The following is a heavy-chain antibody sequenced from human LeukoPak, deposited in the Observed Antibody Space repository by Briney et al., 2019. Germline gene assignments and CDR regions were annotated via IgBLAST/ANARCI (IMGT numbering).Heavy chain of an antibody. CDR3: AREGLWFGESEH. Sequence: PGGSLRLSCAASGFTVNSSYINWVRQAPGKGLEWVSVIYSGGSTYYADSVKGRFTISRENSKNTLYLQMNSLRAEDTAVYYCAREGLWFGESEHWGQGTLVTVSS. CDR1: GFTVNSSY. D-gene: IGHD3-10*01. CDR2: IYSGGST. J-gene: IGHJ1*01. V-gene: IGHV3-53*01.